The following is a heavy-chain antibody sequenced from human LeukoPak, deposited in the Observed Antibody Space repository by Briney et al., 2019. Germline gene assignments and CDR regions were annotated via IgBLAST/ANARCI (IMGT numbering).Heavy chain of an antibody. CDR3: AKLGSSGWPYGDAFDI. CDR2: ISGSGGST. D-gene: IGHD6-19*01. J-gene: IGHJ3*02. V-gene: IGHV3-23*01. Sequence: PGGSLRLSCAASGFIFSSYAMSWVRQAPGKGLEWVSAISGSGGSTYYADSVKGRFTISRDNSKNTLYLQMNSLRAEDTAVYYCAKLGSSGWPYGDAFDIWGQGTMVTVSS. CDR1: GFIFSSYA.